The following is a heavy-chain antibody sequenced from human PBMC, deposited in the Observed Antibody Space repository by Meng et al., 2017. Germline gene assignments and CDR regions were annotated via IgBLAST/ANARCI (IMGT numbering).Heavy chain of an antibody. CDR1: GFTFSSYA. Sequence: GESLKISCAASGFTFSSYAMHWVRQAPGKGLEWVAVISYDGSNKYYADSVKGRFTISRDNSKNTLYLQMNSLRAEDTAVYYCARDPYYYGSGSLDYWGQGTLVNVSS. CDR3: ARDPYYYGSGSLDY. V-gene: IGHV3-30*04. CDR2: ISYDGSNK. J-gene: IGHJ4*02. D-gene: IGHD3-10*01.